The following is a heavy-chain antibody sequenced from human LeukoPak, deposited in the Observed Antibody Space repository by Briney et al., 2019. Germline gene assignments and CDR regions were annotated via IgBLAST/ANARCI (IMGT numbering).Heavy chain of an antibody. J-gene: IGHJ6*02. CDR2: IKQDGSEK. V-gene: IGHV3-7*03. CDR3: ARDLDGMDV. Sequence: GGSLRLSCAASGFTFSDYWMSWVRQAPGKGLEWVANIKQDGSEKYYVDSVKGRFTISRDNAKKSLYLQMNSLRAEDTAVYYCARDLDGMDVWGQGTTVTVSS. CDR1: GFTFSDYW.